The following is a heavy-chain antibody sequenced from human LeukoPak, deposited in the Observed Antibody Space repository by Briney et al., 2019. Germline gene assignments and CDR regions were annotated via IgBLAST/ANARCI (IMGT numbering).Heavy chain of an antibody. D-gene: IGHD2-2*01. V-gene: IGHV1-69*04. CDR3: ARDGTLVVPAAIDY. Sequence: ASVKVSCKASGGTFSSYATSWVRQAPGQGLEWMGRIIPILGIANYAQKFQGRVTITADKSTSTAYMELSSLRSEDTAVYYCARDGTLVVPAAIDYWGQGTLVTVSS. CDR2: IIPILGIA. CDR1: GGTFSSYA. J-gene: IGHJ4*02.